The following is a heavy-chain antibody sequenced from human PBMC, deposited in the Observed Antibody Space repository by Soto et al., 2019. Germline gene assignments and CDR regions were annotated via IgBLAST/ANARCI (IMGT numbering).Heavy chain of an antibody. D-gene: IGHD6-6*01. CDR2: INHDGSEK. CDR3: ARGVH. J-gene: IGHJ4*02. V-gene: IGHV3-7*01. CDR1: GFTFSSDW. Sequence: EVQLVESGGGLVQPGGSLRLSCAASGFTFSSDWMSWVGQAPGRGLEWVANINHDGSEKYYVDSVMDRFTISRDNAKNSLSLQMNSLRAEDTAVYYCARGVHWGQGTLVTVSS.